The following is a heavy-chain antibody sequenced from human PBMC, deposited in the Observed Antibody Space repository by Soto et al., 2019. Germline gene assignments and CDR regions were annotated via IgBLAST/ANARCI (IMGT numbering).Heavy chain of an antibody. CDR1: GGSISSGDYH. Sequence: QVQLQESGPGLVKPSQTLSLTCTVSGGSISSGDYHWSWIRQPPGKGLEWIGYIYYSGSTYYNPSLKGRATTSVDPSKNQFSLKRSSVTAADTAVYSCASNSYGDPFYDYWGQGTLVTVSS. CDR2: IYYSGST. V-gene: IGHV4-30-4*01. CDR3: ASNSYGDPFYDY. J-gene: IGHJ4*02. D-gene: IGHD5-18*01.